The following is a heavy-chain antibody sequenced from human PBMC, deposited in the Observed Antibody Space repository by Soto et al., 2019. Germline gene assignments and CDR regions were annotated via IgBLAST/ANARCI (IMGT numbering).Heavy chain of an antibody. V-gene: IGHV3-53*04. Sequence: PGGSLRLSCAASGFTVSSNYMSWVRQAPGKGLEWVSVIYSGGSTYYADSVKGRFTISRHNSKNTLYLQMNSLRAEDTAVYYCARARTYKYYYYYMDVWGKGTTVTVSS. CDR3: ARARTYKYYYYYMDV. CDR2: IYSGGST. J-gene: IGHJ6*03. CDR1: GFTVSSNY. D-gene: IGHD1-1*01.